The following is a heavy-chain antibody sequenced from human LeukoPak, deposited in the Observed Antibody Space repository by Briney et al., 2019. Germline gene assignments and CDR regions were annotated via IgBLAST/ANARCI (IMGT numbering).Heavy chain of an antibody. V-gene: IGHV1-2*02. CDR3: ARSHVGWVGYYYYYMDV. Sequence: ASVKVSCKASGYTFTGYYMHWVRQAPGQGLEWMGWINPNSGGTNYAQKFQGRVTMTRDTSISTAYMELSRLRSDDTAAYYCARSHVGWVGYYYYYMDVWGKGTTVTVSS. CDR1: GYTFTGYY. CDR2: INPNSGGT. J-gene: IGHJ6*03. D-gene: IGHD1-26*01.